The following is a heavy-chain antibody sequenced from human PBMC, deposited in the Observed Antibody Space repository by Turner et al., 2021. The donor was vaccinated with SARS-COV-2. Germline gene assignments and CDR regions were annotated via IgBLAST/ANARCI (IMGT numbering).Heavy chain of an antibody. D-gene: IGHD2-2*01. V-gene: IGHV1-24*01. J-gene: IGHJ5*02. CDR2: FDPEDGET. CDR3: ATGYQLRVNWFDP. Sequence: QVQLVQSGAEVKKTGTSVKVSCKLSGYTLTELSMYWVRQAPGKGLEWMGGFDPEDGETIYAQKFQGRVTMTEDTSTDTAYMDLSSLRSEDTAVYYCATGYQLRVNWFDPWGQGTLVTVSS. CDR1: GYTLTELS.